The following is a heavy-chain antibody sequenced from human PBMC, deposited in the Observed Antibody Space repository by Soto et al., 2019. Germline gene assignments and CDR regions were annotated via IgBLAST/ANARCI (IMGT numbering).Heavy chain of an antibody. D-gene: IGHD1-26*01. V-gene: IGHV4-34*01. CDR2: INHSGST. CDR1: GGSFSGYY. J-gene: IGHJ5*02. CDR3: ARGPWRYSGRHSWFDP. Sequence: PSETLSLTCAVYGGSFSGYYWSWIRQPPGKGLEWIGEINHSGSTNYNPSLKSRVTISVDTSKNQFSLKLSSVTAAVTAVYYCARGPWRYSGRHSWFDPWGQGTLVTVSS.